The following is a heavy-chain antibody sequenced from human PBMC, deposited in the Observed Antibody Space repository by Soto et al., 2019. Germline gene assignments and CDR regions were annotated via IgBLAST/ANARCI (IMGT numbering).Heavy chain of an antibody. J-gene: IGHJ4*02. CDR2: IIPIFGTA. Sequence: SVKVSCKASGGTFSSDAISWVRQAPGQGPEWMGGIIPIFGTANYAQKFQGRVTITADESTSTAHMELSSLRPADTAVYYCAREYDSSGYYSGFAYWRQGTLVTVSS. CDR1: GGTFSSDA. CDR3: AREYDSSGYYSGFAY. V-gene: IGHV1-69*13. D-gene: IGHD3-22*01.